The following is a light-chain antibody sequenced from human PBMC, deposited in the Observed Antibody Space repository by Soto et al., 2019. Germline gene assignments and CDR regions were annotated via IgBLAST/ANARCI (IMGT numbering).Light chain of an antibody. J-gene: IGLJ2*01. CDR2: SND. CDR3: AAWDASLSGSYVI. V-gene: IGLV1-47*02. CDR1: SSNIETNY. Sequence: QSVLTQPPSASGTPGQRVTISCSGSSSNIETNYVYWYQQLPGTAPKLIYSNDQRPSGVPDRFSGSKSGTSASLAISGLRSEYEADYYCAAWDASLSGSYVIFGGGTKLTVL.